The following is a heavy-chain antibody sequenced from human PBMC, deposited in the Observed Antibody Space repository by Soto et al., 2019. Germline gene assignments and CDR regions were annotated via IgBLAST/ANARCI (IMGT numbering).Heavy chain of an antibody. CDR1: GGSISSGDYY. D-gene: IGHD3-3*01. Sequence: SETLSLTCTVSGGSISSGDYYWSWIRQPPGKGLEWIGYIYYSGSTYYNPSLKSRVTISVDTSKNQFSLKLSSVTAADTAVYYCARQTYYDFWSGYYNFDYWGQGTLVTVSS. J-gene: IGHJ4*02. CDR2: IYYSGST. CDR3: ARQTYYDFWSGYYNFDY. V-gene: IGHV4-30-4*01.